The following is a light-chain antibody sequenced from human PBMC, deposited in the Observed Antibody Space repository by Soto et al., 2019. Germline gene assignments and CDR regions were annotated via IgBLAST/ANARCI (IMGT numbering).Light chain of an antibody. CDR3: QSYDATNQV. CDR1: SGSIASNY. V-gene: IGLV6-57*01. Sequence: NFMLTQPHSVSESPGKTVIISCTRSSGSIASNYVQWYQQRPGSSPTTVIYEDNQRPSGVPDRFSGSIDSSSNSASLTISXXXXXXXADYYCQSYDATNQVFGGGTKL. J-gene: IGLJ3*02. CDR2: EDN.